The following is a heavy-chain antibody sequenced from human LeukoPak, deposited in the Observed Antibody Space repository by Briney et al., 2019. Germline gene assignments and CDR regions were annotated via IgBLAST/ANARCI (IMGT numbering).Heavy chain of an antibody. CDR3: AKSKAAWSYYDSSGYSP. CDR1: GFTFSSYA. CDR2: ISGSGGST. Sequence: GGSLRLSCAASGFTFSSYAMSWVRQAPGKGLEWVSAISGSGGSTYYADSVKGRFTISRDNSKNTLYLQMNSLRAEDTAVYYCAKSKAAWSYYDSSGYSPWGQGTLVTVSS. V-gene: IGHV3-23*01. J-gene: IGHJ5*02. D-gene: IGHD3-22*01.